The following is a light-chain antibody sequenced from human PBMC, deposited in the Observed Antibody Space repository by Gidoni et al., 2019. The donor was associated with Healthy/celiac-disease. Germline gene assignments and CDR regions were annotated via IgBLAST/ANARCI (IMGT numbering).Light chain of an antibody. CDR1: QSVSSY. CDR3: QQRSNWPLWT. Sequence: EIVLTQSPATLSLSPGERATLSCRASQSVSSYLAWYQQKPGQAPRLLIYDASNRATGIPARFSGSGSGPDFTLTISSLEPEDFAVYYCQQRSNWPLWTFXXXTKVEIK. J-gene: IGKJ1*01. CDR2: DAS. V-gene: IGKV3-11*01.